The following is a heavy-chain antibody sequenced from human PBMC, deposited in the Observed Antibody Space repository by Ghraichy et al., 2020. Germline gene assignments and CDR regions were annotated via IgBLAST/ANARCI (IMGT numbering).Heavy chain of an antibody. V-gene: IGHV3-64*01. Sequence: ETLSLTCAASGFTFRSYVMHWVRQAPGKGLEYVSAISSNGDSTYYANSVKGRFTISRDNSKNTLYLQMGSLRAEDMAVYYCAGSLVGATLDYWGQGTLVTVSS. D-gene: IGHD1-26*01. CDR1: GFTFRSYV. CDR3: AGSLVGATLDY. CDR2: ISSNGDST. J-gene: IGHJ4*02.